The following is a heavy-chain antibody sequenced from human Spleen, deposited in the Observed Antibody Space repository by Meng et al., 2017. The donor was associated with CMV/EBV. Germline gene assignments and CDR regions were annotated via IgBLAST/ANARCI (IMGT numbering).Heavy chain of an antibody. D-gene: IGHD2-2*01. Sequence: GGSLRLSCAASGLTFSSYTMSWVRQAPGKGLEWVSAISGSGGRTYYADSVKGRFTISRDNSKNTLYLQMNSLRAEDTAVYYCAKSQGYCNSASCYQFDYWGQGTLVTVSS. V-gene: IGHV3-23*01. CDR3: AKSQGYCNSASCYQFDY. J-gene: IGHJ4*02. CDR2: ISGSGGRT. CDR1: GLTFSSYT.